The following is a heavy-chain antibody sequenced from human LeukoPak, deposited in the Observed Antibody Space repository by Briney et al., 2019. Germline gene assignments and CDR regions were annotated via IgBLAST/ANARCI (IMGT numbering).Heavy chain of an antibody. D-gene: IGHD5-18*01. CDR2: KNPNSGNT. V-gene: IGHV1-8*03. J-gene: IGHJ4*02. Sequence: ASVKVSCKASGYTFTTYDINWVRQATGQGLEWMGWKNPNSGNTGYAQKFQGRVTITRNTSISTVYMELSSLRSEDTAVYYCARDLAQDTAMVMPSAFVVDYWGQGTLVTVSS. CDR1: GYTFTTYD. CDR3: ARDLAQDTAMVMPSAFVVDY.